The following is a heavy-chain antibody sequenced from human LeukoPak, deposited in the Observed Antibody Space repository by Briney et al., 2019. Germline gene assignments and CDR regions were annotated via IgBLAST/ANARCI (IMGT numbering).Heavy chain of an antibody. Sequence: GGSLRLSCAASGFTFSDYYMSWIRQAPGKGLEWVSYISSSSAYTNYADSVKGRFTISRDNAKNSLYLQMNSLRAEDTALYHCARDLTDCGGDCFGDAFDIWGQGTMVTVSS. D-gene: IGHD2-21*02. CDR2: ISSSSAYT. J-gene: IGHJ3*02. CDR1: GFTFSDYY. V-gene: IGHV3-11*05. CDR3: ARDLTDCGGDCFGDAFDI.